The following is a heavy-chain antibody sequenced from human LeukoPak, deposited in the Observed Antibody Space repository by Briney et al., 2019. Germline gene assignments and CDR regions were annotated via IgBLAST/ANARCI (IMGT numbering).Heavy chain of an antibody. V-gene: IGHV4-4*02. CDR2: IYHSGST. D-gene: IGHD2-2*03. J-gene: IGHJ4*02. CDR1: GGSISSSNW. CDR3: ARDGYLAVDY. Sequence: SETLSLTCAVSGGSISSSNWWSWVRQPPGKGLEWTGEIYHSGSTNYNPSLKSRVTISVDTSKNQFSLKLSSVTAADTAVYYCARDGYLAVDYWGQGTLVTVSS.